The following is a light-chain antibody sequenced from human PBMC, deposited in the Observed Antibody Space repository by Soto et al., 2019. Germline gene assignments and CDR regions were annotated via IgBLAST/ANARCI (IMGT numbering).Light chain of an antibody. CDR2: GAS. J-gene: IGKJ1*01. Sequence: EIVLTQSPGTLSLSPGERATLSCRASQSVSSSYLAWYQQKPGQAPRLLIYGASSSATGIPDRFSGSGSGKDFSLTISRLEPEDFAVYYCQQCGSSSWTFGQGTKVEIK. CDR3: QQCGSSSWT. V-gene: IGKV3-20*01. CDR1: QSVSSSY.